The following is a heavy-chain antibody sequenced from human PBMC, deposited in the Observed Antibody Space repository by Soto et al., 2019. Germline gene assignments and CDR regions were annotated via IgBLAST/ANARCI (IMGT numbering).Heavy chain of an antibody. V-gene: IGHV1-58*02. CDR3: AATTWIQLSHYAMDV. Sequence: HMQLVQSGPEVKKPGTSVKVSCKASGFTLTSSAMQWVRQARGQRLEWIGWIVVGSGHTNYAQKFQERVTITRDMSTSTAYMERRSLRSEDTAVYYCAATTWIQLSHYAMDVWGQGTTVTVSS. D-gene: IGHD5-18*01. CDR2: IVVGSGHT. CDR1: GFTLTSSA. J-gene: IGHJ6*02.